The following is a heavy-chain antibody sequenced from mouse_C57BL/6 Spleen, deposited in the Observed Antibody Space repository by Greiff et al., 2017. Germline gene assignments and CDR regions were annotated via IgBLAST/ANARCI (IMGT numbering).Heavy chain of an antibody. CDR3: ARDLIYYYGRGAMDY. CDR1: GYSITSGYY. CDR2: ISYDGSN. V-gene: IGHV3-6*01. Sequence: ESGPGLVKPSQSLSLTCSVTGYSITSGYYWNWIRQFPGNKPEWMGYISYDGSNNYNPSLKNRISITRDTSKNQFFLKLNSVTTEDTATYYCARDLIYYYGRGAMDYWGQGTSVTVSS. D-gene: IGHD1-1*01. J-gene: IGHJ4*01.